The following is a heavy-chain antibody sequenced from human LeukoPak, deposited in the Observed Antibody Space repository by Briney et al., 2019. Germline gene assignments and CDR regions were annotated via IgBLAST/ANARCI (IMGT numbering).Heavy chain of an antibody. CDR2: ISGSGGSS. Sequence: GGSLRLSCAASGFTFSSYAMSWVRQAPGKGLEWVSAISGSGGSSYYADSVKGRFTISRDNSKNTLYLQMNSLRAEDTAVYYCARDRGYSSGHAFDIWGQGTMVTVSS. J-gene: IGHJ3*02. CDR3: ARDRGYSSGHAFDI. V-gene: IGHV3-23*01. D-gene: IGHD6-19*01. CDR1: GFTFSSYA.